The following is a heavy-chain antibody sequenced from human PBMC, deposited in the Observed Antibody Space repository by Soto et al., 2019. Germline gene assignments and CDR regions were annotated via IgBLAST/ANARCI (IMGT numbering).Heavy chain of an antibody. J-gene: IGHJ6*02. CDR3: ARIPSGGNYYYYGMDV. CDR1: GFSLSTSGVG. D-gene: IGHD1-26*01. CDR2: IYWDDDK. Sequence: SGPTLVNPTQTLTLTCTFSGFSLSTSGVGVGWIRQPPGKALEWLALIYWDDDKRYSTSLKTRLTISKDTSKNQVVLTMTNMDPVDTATYYCARIPSGGNYYYYGMDVWGQGTTVTVSS. V-gene: IGHV2-5*02.